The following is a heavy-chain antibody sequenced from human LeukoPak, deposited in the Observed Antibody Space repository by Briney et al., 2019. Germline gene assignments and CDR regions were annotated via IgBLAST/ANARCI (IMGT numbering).Heavy chain of an antibody. Sequence: GGSLRLSCAASGFTFSNYDMNWVRQAPGKGLEWVSDVSYNGAETYYVDSVKGRFIISRDTAKNTLYLQMNSLRAEDTAVNYCAERVRVGYYSHIDDWGQGTMVTVSS. D-gene: IGHD5-12*01. CDR3: AERVRVGYYSHIDD. J-gene: IGHJ4*03. CDR2: VSYNGAET. CDR1: GFTFSNYD. V-gene: IGHV3-23*01.